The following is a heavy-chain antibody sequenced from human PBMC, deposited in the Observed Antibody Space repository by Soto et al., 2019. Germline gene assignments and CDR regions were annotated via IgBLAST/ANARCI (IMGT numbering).Heavy chain of an antibody. CDR2: IIPIFGTA. J-gene: IGHJ6*02. CDR3: ARARSITMIVVATNPPGYYYGMDV. Sequence: QVQLVQSGAEVKKPGSSVKVSCKASGGTFSSYAISWVLQAPGQGLEWMGGIIPIFGTANYAQKFQGRVTITADKSTSTAYMELSSLRSEDTAVYYCARARSITMIVVATNPPGYYYGMDVWGQGTTVTVSS. D-gene: IGHD3-22*01. V-gene: IGHV1-69*06. CDR1: GGTFSSYA.